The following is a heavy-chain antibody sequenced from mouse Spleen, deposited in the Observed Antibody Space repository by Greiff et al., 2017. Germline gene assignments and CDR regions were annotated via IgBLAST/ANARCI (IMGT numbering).Heavy chain of an antibody. V-gene: IGHV1-50*01. D-gene: IGHD2-3*01. CDR2: IDPSDSYT. J-gene: IGHJ3*01. CDR3: ARGMGASWFAY. CDR1: GYTFTSYW. Sequence: QVQLQQPGAELVKPGASVKLSCKASGYTFTSYWMQWVKQRPGQGLEWIGEIDPSDSYTNYNQKFKGKATLTVDTSSSTAYMQLSSLTSEDSAVYYCARGMGASWFAYWGQGTLVTVSA.